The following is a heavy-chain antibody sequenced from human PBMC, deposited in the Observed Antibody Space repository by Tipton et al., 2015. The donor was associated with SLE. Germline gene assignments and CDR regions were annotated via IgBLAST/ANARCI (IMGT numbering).Heavy chain of an antibody. Sequence: SLRLSCAASGFTFSSYEMNWVRQAPGKGLEWVSYISSSGSTIYYADSVKGRFTISRDNAENSLYLQRNSLRAEDTAVYYCAKSQISGWPGDYWTQGTLFSVSS. CDR1: GFTFSSYE. D-gene: IGHD6-19*01. V-gene: IGHV3-48*03. CDR3: AKSQISGWPGDY. J-gene: IGHJ4*02. CDR2: ISSSGSTI.